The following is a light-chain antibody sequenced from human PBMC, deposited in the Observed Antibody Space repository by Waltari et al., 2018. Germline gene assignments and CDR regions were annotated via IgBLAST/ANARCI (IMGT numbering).Light chain of an antibody. Sequence: EIVLPQSPGTLSLSPGERATLSCRASKSVGRYLAWYQQKPGQAPRLLIYDASTRATGIPDRFSGSGSGTDFSLTISRLESEDFAVYYCQKYVNLPATFGQGTKVEIK. CDR2: DAS. J-gene: IGKJ1*01. CDR3: QKYVNLPAT. CDR1: KSVGRY. V-gene: IGKV3-20*01.